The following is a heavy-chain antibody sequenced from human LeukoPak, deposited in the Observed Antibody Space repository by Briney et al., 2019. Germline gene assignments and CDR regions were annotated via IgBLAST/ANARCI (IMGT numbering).Heavy chain of an antibody. D-gene: IGHD5-24*01. V-gene: IGHV1-69*13. CDR3: ARGGTNYGAGFDY. Sequence: ASVKVSCKASGGTFSSYAISWVRQAPGQGLEWMGGIIPIFGTANYAQKFQGRVTVTADESTSTAYMELSSLRSEDTAVYYCARGGTNYGAGFDYWGQGTLVTVSS. CDR2: IIPIFGTA. J-gene: IGHJ4*02. CDR1: GGTFSSYA.